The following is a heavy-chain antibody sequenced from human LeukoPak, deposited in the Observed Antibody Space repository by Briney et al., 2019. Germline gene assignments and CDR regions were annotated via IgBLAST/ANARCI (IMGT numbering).Heavy chain of an antibody. V-gene: IGHV3-23*01. CDR1: GFTFSIYA. D-gene: IGHD6-13*01. Sequence: PGGSLRLSCAASGFTFSIYAMSWVRQAPGKGLQWVSSITSRGESTWYVDSVKGRFTITRDNSENTLYLQMNSLRAEDTAVYYCAKYSSSWYYLDYWGQGTLVTVSS. CDR2: ITSRGEST. CDR3: AKYSSSWYYLDY. J-gene: IGHJ4*02.